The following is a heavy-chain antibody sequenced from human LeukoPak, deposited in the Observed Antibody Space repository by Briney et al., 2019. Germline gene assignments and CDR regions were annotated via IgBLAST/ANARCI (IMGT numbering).Heavy chain of an antibody. CDR3: ARARDYGSGKANAFDI. Sequence: PGGSLRLSCAASGFTFSSYWMSWVRQAPGKGLEWVANIKRDGSEKYYVDSVKGRFTISRDNAENSLYLQMNSLRAEDTAGYYCARARDYGSGKANAFDIWGQGTMVTVSS. CDR1: GFTFSSYW. CDR2: IKRDGSEK. D-gene: IGHD3-10*01. J-gene: IGHJ3*02. V-gene: IGHV3-7*05.